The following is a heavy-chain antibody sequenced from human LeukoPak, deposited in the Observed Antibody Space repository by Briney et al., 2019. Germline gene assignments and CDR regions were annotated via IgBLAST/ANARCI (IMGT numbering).Heavy chain of an antibody. CDR1: EFPFNTYG. V-gene: IGHV3-30*02. J-gene: IGHJ1*01. CDR3: AKDPHYYGPGSYSYFQH. D-gene: IGHD3-10*01. CDR2: IRFDGNEK. Sequence: PGGSLRLSCAASEFPFNTYGMHWVRQAPGKGLEWVAFIRFDGNEKYYADSVKGRFTISRDNSKNTLYLQINSLRTEDTAVYYCAKDPHYYGPGSYSYFQHWGQGTLVTVSS.